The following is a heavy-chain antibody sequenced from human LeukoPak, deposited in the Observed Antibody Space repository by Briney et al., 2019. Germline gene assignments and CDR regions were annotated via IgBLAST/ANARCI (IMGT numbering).Heavy chain of an antibody. J-gene: IGHJ5*02. D-gene: IGHD2-15*01. V-gene: IGHV3-7*01. CDR3: ARWARYCSSGSCYSWFDP. Sequence: GGSLRLSCASSGFTFRSYWMSWVRQAPGKGLEWVANMKLDGSEEYYVDSVKGRFTISSDNAKNSLYLQMNSLRVDDTAVYYCARWARYCSSGSCYSWFDPWGQGTLVTVSS. CDR1: GFTFRSYW. CDR2: MKLDGSEE.